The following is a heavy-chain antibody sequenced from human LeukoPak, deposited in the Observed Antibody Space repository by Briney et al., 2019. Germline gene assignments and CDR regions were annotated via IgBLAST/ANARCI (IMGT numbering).Heavy chain of an antibody. CDR1: GFTFSSYS. V-gene: IGHV3-21*01. J-gene: IGHJ4*02. CDR2: ISSSSSYI. CDR3: ARDRSSGRGVPAALQEYYFDY. Sequence: PGGSLRLSCAASGFTFSSYSMNWVRQAPGKGLEWVSSISSSSSYIYYADSVKGRFTISRDNAKNSLYLQMNGLRAEDTAVYYCARDRSSGRGVPAALQEYYFDYWGQGTLVIVSS. D-gene: IGHD2-2*01.